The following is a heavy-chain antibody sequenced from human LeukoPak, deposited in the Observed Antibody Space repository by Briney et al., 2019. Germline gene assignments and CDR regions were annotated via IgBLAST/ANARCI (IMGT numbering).Heavy chain of an antibody. CDR1: GFTFSTYS. D-gene: IGHD5-12*01. J-gene: IGHJ4*02. V-gene: IGHV3-48*02. CDR3: ARGVATVEY. CDR2: ISSSSSNI. Sequence: GGSLRLSCAASGFTFSTYSMNWVRQAPGKGLEWVSYISSSSSNIYYADSVKGRFTISRDNAKNSLDLQMNSLRDEDTAVYYCARGVATVEYWGQGTLVTVSS.